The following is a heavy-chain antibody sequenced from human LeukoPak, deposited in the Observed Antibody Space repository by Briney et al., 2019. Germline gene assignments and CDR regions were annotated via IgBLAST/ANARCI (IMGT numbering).Heavy chain of an antibody. J-gene: IGHJ5*02. CDR1: GGPISSYY. Sequence: SQTLSLTCTVSGGPISSYYWSWIRQPPGKGLEWLGYISYSGGTNYNPSLKSRVTISIDTSKNQFSLKLRSVTAADTAVYYCARESTNWFDPWGQGTLVTVSS. CDR2: ISYSGGT. V-gene: IGHV4-59*01. CDR3: ARESTNWFDP.